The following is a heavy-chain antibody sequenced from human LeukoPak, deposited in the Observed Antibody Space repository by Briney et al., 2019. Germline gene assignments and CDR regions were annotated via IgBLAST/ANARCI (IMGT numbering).Heavy chain of an antibody. Sequence: PGGSLRLSCAASGFTFDSCAMHWVRLAPGRGLEWVSGISGKGGSIGYADAVRGRFTISRDNAKGSVFLQMNTLRVEDTAFYYCVKVHGEFEGSSDFWGQGVQVTVSS. CDR1: GFTFDSCA. V-gene: IGHV3-9*01. J-gene: IGHJ4*02. CDR2: ISGKGGSI. D-gene: IGHD3-9*01. CDR3: VKVHGEFEGSSDF.